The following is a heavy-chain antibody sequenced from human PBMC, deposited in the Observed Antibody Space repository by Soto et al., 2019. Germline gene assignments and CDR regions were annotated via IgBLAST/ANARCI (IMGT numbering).Heavy chain of an antibody. J-gene: IGHJ6*03. CDR3: AKIPQRFGELRAPEYYYYMDV. CDR1: GFTFSSYA. CDR2: ISGSGGST. V-gene: IGHV3-23*01. D-gene: IGHD3-10*01. Sequence: GGSLRLSCAASGFTFSSYAMSWVRQAPGKGLEWVSAISGSGGSTYYADSVKGRITISRDNSKNKRYLQMNNLRAEYTAVYYCAKIPQRFGELRAPEYYYYMDVWGKGTTVTVSS.